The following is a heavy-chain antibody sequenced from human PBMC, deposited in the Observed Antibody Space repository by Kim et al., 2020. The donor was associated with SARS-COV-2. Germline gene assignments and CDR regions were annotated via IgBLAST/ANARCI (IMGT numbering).Heavy chain of an antibody. D-gene: IGHD1-26*01. CDR3: AHRTGSFWNAAFDI. V-gene: IGHV2-5*02. Sequence: SGPTLVKPTQTLTLTCTFSGFSLSTSGVGVGWIRQPPGKALEWLALIYWDDDKRYSPSLKSRLTITKDTSKNQVVLTMTNMDPVDTATYYCAHRTGSFWNAAFDIWGQGTMVTVSS. CDR1: GFSLSTSGVG. J-gene: IGHJ3*02. CDR2: IYWDDDK.